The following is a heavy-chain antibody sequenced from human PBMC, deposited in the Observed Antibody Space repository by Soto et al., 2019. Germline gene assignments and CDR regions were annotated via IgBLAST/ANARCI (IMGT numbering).Heavy chain of an antibody. CDR1: GYSFTSYW. J-gene: IGHJ4*02. V-gene: IGHV5-51*01. Sequence: GECLKISCKGSGYSFTSYWIGWVRQMPGKGLEWMGIIYPGDSDTRYSPSFQGQVTISADKSISTAYLQWSSLRASDTAMYYCARLNYYDSSGYYYFDYWGQGTLVTVSS. D-gene: IGHD3-22*01. CDR3: ARLNYYDSSGYYYFDY. CDR2: IYPGDSDT.